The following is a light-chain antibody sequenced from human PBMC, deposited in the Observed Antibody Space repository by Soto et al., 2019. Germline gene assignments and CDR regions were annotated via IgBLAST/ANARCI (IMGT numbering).Light chain of an antibody. Sequence: DIVLTQSPATLSLSPGQRATLSCRASQSIGNYLDWYQQRPGQAPRLLIYDASTRATGIPARLSGSGSGTDFNLTISSLEAEDFAVYHCQQRRNWITFGGGTKVEI. CDR3: QQRRNWIT. CDR2: DAS. V-gene: IGKV3-11*01. J-gene: IGKJ4*01. CDR1: QSIGNY.